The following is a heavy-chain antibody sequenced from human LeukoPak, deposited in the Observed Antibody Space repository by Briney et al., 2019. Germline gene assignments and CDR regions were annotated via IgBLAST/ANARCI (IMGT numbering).Heavy chain of an antibody. V-gene: IGHV3-11*01. CDR2: ISSSGSTI. CDR1: GFTFSDYY. CDR3: AKIPYYYGSGSSYYFDY. D-gene: IGHD3-10*01. Sequence: GSLRLSCAASGFTFSDYYMSWIRQAPGKGLEWVSYISSSGSTIYYADSVKGRFTISRDNAKNSLYLQMNSLRAEDTAVYYCAKIPYYYGSGSSYYFDYWGQGTLVTVSS. J-gene: IGHJ4*02.